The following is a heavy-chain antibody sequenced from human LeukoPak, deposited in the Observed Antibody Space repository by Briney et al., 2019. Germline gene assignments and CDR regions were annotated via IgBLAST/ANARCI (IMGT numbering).Heavy chain of an antibody. V-gene: IGHV1-69*04. CDR2: IIPILGIA. D-gene: IGHD3-10*01. CDR1: GGTFSSYA. CDR3: ARPYGSGSYYNDNWFDP. J-gene: IGHJ5*02. Sequence: SVKVSCKASGGTFSSYAISWVRQAPGQGLEWMGRIIPILGIANYAQKFQGRVTTTADKSTSTAYMELSSLRSEDTAVYYCARPYGSGSYYNDNWFDPWGQGTLVTVSS.